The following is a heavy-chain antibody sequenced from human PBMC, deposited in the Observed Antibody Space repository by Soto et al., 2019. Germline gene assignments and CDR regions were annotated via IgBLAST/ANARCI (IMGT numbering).Heavy chain of an antibody. Sequence: PGGSLRLSCAASGFTVSSNYMSWVRQAPGKGLEWVSVIYSGGSTYYADSVKGRFTTSRDNSKNTLYLQMNSLRAEETAVYYCARSRGYSYGYYFDYWGQGTLVTVSS. D-gene: IGHD5-18*01. CDR2: IYSGGST. J-gene: IGHJ4*02. V-gene: IGHV3-53*01. CDR3: ARSRGYSYGYYFDY. CDR1: GFTVSSNY.